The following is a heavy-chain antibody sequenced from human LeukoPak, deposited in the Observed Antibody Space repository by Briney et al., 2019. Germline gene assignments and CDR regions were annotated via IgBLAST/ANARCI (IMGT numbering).Heavy chain of an antibody. CDR3: ARESDSGGYRSNN. CDR2: ISSGGGTTK. D-gene: IGHD3-22*01. Sequence: PGGSLRLSCEASGFIFSDYEMIWVRQAPGKGLEWVSYISSGGGTTKYYAESVKGRFTISRDNSKNSLYLQMNSLTTEDTADYHCARESDSGGYRSNNWGQGSLVTVSS. CDR1: GFIFSDYE. J-gene: IGHJ4*02. V-gene: IGHV3-48*03.